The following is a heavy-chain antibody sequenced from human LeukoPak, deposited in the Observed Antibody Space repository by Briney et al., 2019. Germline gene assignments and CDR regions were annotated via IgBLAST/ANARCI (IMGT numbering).Heavy chain of an antibody. CDR1: GGSISSGGYY. J-gene: IGHJ5*02. CDR2: IYYSGST. Sequence: SQTLSLTCTVSGGSISSGGYYWSWIRQHPGKGLEWIGYIYYSGSTYYNPSLKSRVTISVDTSKNQFSLKLSSVTAADTAIYYCARVYAQRNWFDPWGQGTLVTVSS. CDR3: ARVYAQRNWFDP. D-gene: IGHD2-8*01. V-gene: IGHV4-31*03.